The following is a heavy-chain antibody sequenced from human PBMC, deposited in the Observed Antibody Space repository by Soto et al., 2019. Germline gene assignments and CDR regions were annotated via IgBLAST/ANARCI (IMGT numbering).Heavy chain of an antibody. D-gene: IGHD6-13*01. Sequence: ASVKVSCKASGYTFTSYDINWVRQATGQGLEWMGWMNPNRGNTGYAQKFQGRVTMTRNTSISTAYMELSSLRSEDTAVYYCARYYRVYSSSWHYYYYYMDVWGKGTTVTVSS. V-gene: IGHV1-8*01. CDR2: MNPNRGNT. J-gene: IGHJ6*03. CDR1: GYTFTSYD. CDR3: ARYYRVYSSSWHYYYYYMDV.